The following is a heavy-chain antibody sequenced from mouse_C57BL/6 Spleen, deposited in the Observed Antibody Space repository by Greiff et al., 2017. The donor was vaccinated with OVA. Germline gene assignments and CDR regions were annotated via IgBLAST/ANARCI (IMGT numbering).Heavy chain of an antibody. CDR2: INPSTGGT. V-gene: IGHV1-42*01. CDR1: GYSFTGYY. Sequence: EVKLVESGPELVKPGASVKISCKASGYSFTGYYMNWVKQSPEKSLEWIGEINPSTGGTTYNQKFKAKATLTVDKSSSTAYMQLKSLTSEDSAVYYCARRPGALLGEEFDYWGQGTTLTVSS. J-gene: IGHJ2*01. CDR3: ARRPGALLGEEFDY. D-gene: IGHD2-10*01.